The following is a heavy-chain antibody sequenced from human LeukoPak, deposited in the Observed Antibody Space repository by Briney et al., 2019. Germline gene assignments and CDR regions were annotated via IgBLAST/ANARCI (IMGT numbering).Heavy chain of an antibody. CDR1: GGSSSSGDYY. J-gene: IGHJ3*02. V-gene: IGHV4-30-4*01. Sequence: SETLSLTCTVSGGSSSSGDYYWSWIRRPPGKGLEWIGYIYYSGSTYYNPSLKSRVTMSVDTSKNQFSLKLSSVTAADTAVYYCARNLYDSSGYQYDAFDIWGQGTMVTVSS. CDR2: IYYSGST. D-gene: IGHD3-22*01. CDR3: ARNLYDSSGYQYDAFDI.